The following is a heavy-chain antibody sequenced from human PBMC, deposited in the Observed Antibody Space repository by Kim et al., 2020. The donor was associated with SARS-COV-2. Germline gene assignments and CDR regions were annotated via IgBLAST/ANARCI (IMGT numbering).Heavy chain of an antibody. CDR2: IYYSGST. D-gene: IGHD3-10*01. V-gene: IGHV4-39*07. Sequence: SETLSLTCTVSGGSISSSSYYWGWIRQPPGKGLEWIGSIYYSGSTYYNPSLKSRVTISVDTSKNQFSLKLSSVTAADTAVYYCARNIMVRGVAYFDYWGQGTLVTVSS. CDR1: GGSISSSSYY. CDR3: ARNIMVRGVAYFDY. J-gene: IGHJ4*02.